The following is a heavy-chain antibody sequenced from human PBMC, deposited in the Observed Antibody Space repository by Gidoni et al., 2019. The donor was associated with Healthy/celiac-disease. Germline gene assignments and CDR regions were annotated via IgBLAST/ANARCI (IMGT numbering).Heavy chain of an antibody. CDR1: GFTFSCDS. D-gene: IGHD2-2*01. V-gene: IGHV3-48*01. J-gene: IGHJ4*02. CDR2: ISSSSSTI. Sequence: EVQLVESGGGLVQPGGSLRLSCAASGFTFSCDSMNWVRQAPGKGLEWVSYISSSSSTIYYAASVKGRFTISRDNAKNSLYLQMNSLRAEDTAVYYCARGPAASFDYWGQGTLVTVSS. CDR3: ARGPAASFDY.